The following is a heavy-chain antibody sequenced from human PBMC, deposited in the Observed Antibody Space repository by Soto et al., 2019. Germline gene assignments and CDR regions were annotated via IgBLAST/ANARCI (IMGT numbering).Heavy chain of an antibody. CDR3: AGGRDGYKEDY. Sequence: SETLSLTCTVSGGSISSYYWSWIRQPPGKGLEWIGYIYYSGSTNYNPSLKSRVTISVDTSKNQFSLKLGSVTAAGTAVYYCAGGRDGYKEDYWGQGTMVTVYS. CDR2: IYYSGST. CDR1: GGSISSYY. V-gene: IGHV4-59*01. J-gene: IGHJ4*02. D-gene: IGHD5-12*01.